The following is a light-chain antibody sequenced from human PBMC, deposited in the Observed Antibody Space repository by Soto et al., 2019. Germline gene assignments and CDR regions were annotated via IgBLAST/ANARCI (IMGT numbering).Light chain of an antibody. Sequence: VLTQSPGTLSLSAGESATLSCRDSQSVSSSYLAWYQQKPGQAPRLLIYGESSRATGIPDRLSGSGSGTDFTLTISSLEPKDFAVYYCQKYGSSPITFGQGTRLEIK. CDR1: QSVSSSY. V-gene: IGKV3-20*01. J-gene: IGKJ5*01. CDR3: QKYGSSPIT. CDR2: GES.